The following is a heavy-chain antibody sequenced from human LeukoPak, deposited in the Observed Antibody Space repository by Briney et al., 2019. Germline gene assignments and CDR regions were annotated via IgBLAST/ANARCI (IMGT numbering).Heavy chain of an antibody. D-gene: IGHD3-10*01. V-gene: IGHV3-30*02. Sequence: AGGSLRLSCVASGFIFRNFGMHWVRQAPGKGLEWVAAISYDGSIKYYPDSVKGRFTISRDNSKNTLYLQMKSLRAEDTAVYYCAKEYYYGSGSVGDPWGQGTLVTVSS. J-gene: IGHJ5*02. CDR3: AKEYYYGSGSVGDP. CDR1: GFIFRNFG. CDR2: ISYDGSIK.